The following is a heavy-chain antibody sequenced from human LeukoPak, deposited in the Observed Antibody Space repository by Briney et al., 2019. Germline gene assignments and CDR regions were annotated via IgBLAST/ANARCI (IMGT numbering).Heavy chain of an antibody. V-gene: IGHV3-23*01. CDR1: GFTLSSYA. CDR2: ISGSGGST. J-gene: IGHJ4*02. Sequence: GGSLRLSCAASGFTLSSYAMSWVRQAPGKGLEWVSVISGSGGSTYYADSVKGRFTISRDNSKNTLYLQMNSLRAEDTAVYYCAKGLYSSSWYVPFDYWGQGTLVTVSS. CDR3: AKGLYSSSWYVPFDY. D-gene: IGHD6-13*01.